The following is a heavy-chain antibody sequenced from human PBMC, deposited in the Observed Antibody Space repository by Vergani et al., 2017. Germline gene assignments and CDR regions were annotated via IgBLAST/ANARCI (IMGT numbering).Heavy chain of an antibody. CDR2: IKQDGSEQ. D-gene: IGHD6-6*01. V-gene: IGHV3-7*01. CDR1: AFTFSSYW. J-gene: IGHJ2*01. CDR3: AREDSSSSFLWXFDL. Sequence: EVQLVESGGGLVQPGGSLRLSCAASAFTFSSYWMSWVRQAPGKGLEWVANIKQDGSEQYYVDSVKGRFTISSDNSKNTLYLQMNSLRAEDTAVYYCAREDSSSSFLWXFDLWGRGTLVTVSS.